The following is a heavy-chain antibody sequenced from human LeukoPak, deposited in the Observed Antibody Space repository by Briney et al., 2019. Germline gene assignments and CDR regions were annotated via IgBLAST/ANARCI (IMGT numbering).Heavy chain of an antibody. CDR1: GYTFTGYY. CDR2: INPNSGGT. D-gene: IGHD3-10*01. Sequence: ASVTVSCKASGYTFTGYYMHWVRQAPGQGLEWMGWINPNSGGTNYAQKFQGRVTMTRDTSISTAYMELSRLRSDDTAVYYCARRGYYGSGTPVSFDYWGQGTLVTVSS. CDR3: ARRGYYGSGTPVSFDY. J-gene: IGHJ4*02. V-gene: IGHV1-2*02.